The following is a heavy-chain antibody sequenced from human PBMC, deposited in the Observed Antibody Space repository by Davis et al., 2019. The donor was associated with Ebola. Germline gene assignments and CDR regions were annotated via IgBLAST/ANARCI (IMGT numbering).Heavy chain of an antibody. CDR3: ARLGWDY. CDR2: ISGSGGNT. J-gene: IGHJ4*02. Sequence: GESLKISCGTSGFTFSSYGMNWVRQVPGKGLEWVSYISGSGGNTYYADSVKGRFTISRDNSKNSLYLQMNSLRDEDTAVYYCARLGWDYWGQGTLVTVSS. D-gene: IGHD4-23*01. CDR1: GFTFSSYG. V-gene: IGHV3-23*01.